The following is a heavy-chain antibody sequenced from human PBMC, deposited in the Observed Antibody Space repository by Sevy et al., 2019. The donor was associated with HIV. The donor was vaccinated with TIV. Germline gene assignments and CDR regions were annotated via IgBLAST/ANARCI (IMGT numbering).Heavy chain of an antibody. Sequence: GGSLRLSCTGSGFTFGDYAMSWFRQAPGRGLEWVGFIRSEAYGGTTAYAASVEGRFTISRDDSKSVAYLQTNSLKTEDTAVYYCTRDKNPPLDYWGQGTLVTVSS. CDR3: TRDKNPPLDY. CDR1: GFTFGDYA. V-gene: IGHV3-49*03. J-gene: IGHJ4*02. CDR2: IRSEAYGGTT.